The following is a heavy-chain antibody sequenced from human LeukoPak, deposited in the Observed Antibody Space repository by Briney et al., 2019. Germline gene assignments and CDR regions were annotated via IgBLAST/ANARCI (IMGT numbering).Heavy chain of an antibody. CDR1: GGSISSYY. Sequence: SETLSLTCTVSGGSISSYYWSWIRQPPGKGLEWIGYIYYSGSTNYNPSLKSRVTISVDTSKNQFSLKLSSVTAADTAVYYCARLDYGDSAFDIWGQGTMVAVSS. CDR3: ARLDYGDSAFDI. CDR2: IYYSGST. V-gene: IGHV4-59*01. J-gene: IGHJ3*02. D-gene: IGHD4-17*01.